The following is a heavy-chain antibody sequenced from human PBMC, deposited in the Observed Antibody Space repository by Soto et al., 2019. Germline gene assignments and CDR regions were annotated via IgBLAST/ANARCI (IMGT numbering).Heavy chain of an antibody. J-gene: IGHJ4*02. D-gene: IGHD3-22*01. V-gene: IGHV1-18*01. CDR3: ARQYYYDSSGYSDSDY. CDR2: ISAYNGNT. Sequence: GASVKVSCKASGYTFTSYGISWVRQAPGQGLEWMGWISAYNGNTNYAQKLQGRVTMTTDTSTSTAYMELRSLRSDDTAVYYCARQYYYDSSGYSDSDYWGQGTLVTVSS. CDR1: GYTFTSYG.